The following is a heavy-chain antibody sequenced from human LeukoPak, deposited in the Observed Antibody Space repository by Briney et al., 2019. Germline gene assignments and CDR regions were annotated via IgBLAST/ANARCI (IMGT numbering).Heavy chain of an antibody. D-gene: IGHD3-3*01. CDR2: IYYSGST. CDR3: AREGITIFGVSDP. Sequence: TTSETLPLTCTVSGGSISSGGYYWSWIRQPPGKGLEWIGYIYYSGSTYYNPSLKSRVTISVDTSKNQFSLKLSSVTAADTAVYYCAREGITIFGVSDPWGQGTLVTVSS. V-gene: IGHV4-30-4*01. CDR1: GGSISSGGYY. J-gene: IGHJ5*02.